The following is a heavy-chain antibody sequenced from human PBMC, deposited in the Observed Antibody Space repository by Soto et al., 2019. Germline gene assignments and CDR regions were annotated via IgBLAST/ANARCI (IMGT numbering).Heavy chain of an antibody. J-gene: IGHJ6*02. Sequence: QVQLVESGGGVVQPGRSLRLSCASSGFTLSSYSLHWVRQPPGKGLEWVALTSKDGGREYYAHSVRGRFTISIDHSKSTLYLEMNSLRAEDPALSFCAREVGFGDLSPGTSYYSVMDVWGRGATVTVSS. CDR3: AREVGFGDLSPGTSYYSVMDV. V-gene: IGHV3-30*04. D-gene: IGHD3-10*01. CDR2: TSKDGGRE. CDR1: GFTLSSYS.